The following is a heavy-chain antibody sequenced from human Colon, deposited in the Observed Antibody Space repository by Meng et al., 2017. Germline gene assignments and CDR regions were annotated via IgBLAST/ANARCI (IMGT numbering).Heavy chain of an antibody. D-gene: IGHD1-26*01. CDR1: GGSIRNDQW. V-gene: IGHV4-4*02. CDR2: IYHSGRT. CDR3: ARSPYSGSALPFFDY. Sequence: QVRLQRWGAGLLKPSETLSLTCDVSGGSIRNDQWWSWVRQAPGKGLEWIGEIYHSGRTNYNPSVKSRVSMSVDKSQNHFSLRLSSVTAADTAVYYCARSPYSGSALPFFDYWGQGSLVTVSS. J-gene: IGHJ4*02.